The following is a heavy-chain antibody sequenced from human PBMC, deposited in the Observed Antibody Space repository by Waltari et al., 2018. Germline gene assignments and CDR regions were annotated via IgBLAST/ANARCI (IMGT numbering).Heavy chain of an antibody. Sequence: QVQLQESGPGLVKPSETLSLTCTVSGGSISSYYWSWIRQPPGKGLEWIGYIYYSGSTNYNPSLKSRVTISVDTSKNQFSLKLGSVTAADTAVYYCASSYDSSGYYYDVVRPFDYWGQGTLVTVSS. D-gene: IGHD3-22*01. V-gene: IGHV4-59*01. J-gene: IGHJ4*02. CDR3: ASSYDSSGYYYDVVRPFDY. CDR2: IYYSGST. CDR1: GGSISSYY.